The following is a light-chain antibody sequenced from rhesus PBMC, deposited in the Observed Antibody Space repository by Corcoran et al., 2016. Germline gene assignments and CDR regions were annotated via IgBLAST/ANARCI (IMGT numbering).Light chain of an antibody. CDR3: LQYSSRPWT. V-gene: IGKV1-22*01. J-gene: IGKJ1*01. CDR1: QGISSW. Sequence: DIQMTQSPSSLSASVGDKVTITCRASQGISSWLAWYQQKPGKAPKLRVYKASSLQSGGPSRFSGSGSGTDFPLPISSLQPEDFATYYCLQYSSRPWTFGQGTKVEIK. CDR2: KAS.